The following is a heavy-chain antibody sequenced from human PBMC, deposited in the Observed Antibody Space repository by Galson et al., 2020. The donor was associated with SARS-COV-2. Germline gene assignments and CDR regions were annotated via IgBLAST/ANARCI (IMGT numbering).Heavy chain of an antibody. CDR2: ITNSGTST. D-gene: IGHD2-2*01. V-gene: IGHV3-23*01. Sequence: TGGSLRLSCAASGFTFSSYAMSWVRQAPGRGLEWVSTITNSGTSTYYADSVKGRFTISRDNSKNTLYLQMNSLRAEDTAVYYCAKARVPAAVNWFDPWGHGTLVTVSS. J-gene: IGHJ5*02. CDR3: AKARVPAAVNWFDP. CDR1: GFTFSSYA.